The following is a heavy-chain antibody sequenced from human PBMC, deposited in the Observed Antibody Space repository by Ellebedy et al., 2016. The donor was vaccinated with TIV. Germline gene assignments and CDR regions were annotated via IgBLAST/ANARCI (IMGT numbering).Heavy chain of an antibody. Sequence: SQTLSLTCAVFGESFTEYYWSWIRQSPGKGLEWIGDIFHSGNTNYNPSLESRVTISVDASRNQFTLKLTSTSAADTAVYYCARGLRFRWAFDIWGQGTVVSVSS. CDR1: GESFTEYY. J-gene: IGHJ3*02. CDR2: IFHSGNT. V-gene: IGHV4-34*01. D-gene: IGHD2-21*01. CDR3: ARGLRFRWAFDI.